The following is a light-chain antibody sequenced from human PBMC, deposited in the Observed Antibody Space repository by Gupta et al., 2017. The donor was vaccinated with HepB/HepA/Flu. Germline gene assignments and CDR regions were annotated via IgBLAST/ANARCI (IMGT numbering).Light chain of an antibody. CDR2: GNS. Sequence: QSVLTQPPSVSGAPGQTVTISCTGSSPNIGAGYDVHWYQQHPGTAPKLLIYGNSNRPSGVPDRFSGSKSGTSASLAITGLQAEDEADYYCQSYDSSLSGLGVFGGGTKLTVL. J-gene: IGLJ3*02. V-gene: IGLV1-40*01. CDR1: SPNIGAGYD. CDR3: QSYDSSLSGLGV.